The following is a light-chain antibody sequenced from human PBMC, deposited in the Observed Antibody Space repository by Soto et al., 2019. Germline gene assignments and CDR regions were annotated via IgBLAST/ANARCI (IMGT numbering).Light chain of an antibody. Sequence: IEVTQSPSSLAASLGDRVTITCRASQTIGTYVNWYRQKSGAAPELLIYGASSRATGIPDRFSGSGSGTDFTLTISRLEPEDFAVYYCQQYDSSPKTFGQGTKVDIK. J-gene: IGKJ1*01. CDR2: GAS. CDR1: QTIGTY. V-gene: IGKV1-39*01. CDR3: QQYDSSPKT.